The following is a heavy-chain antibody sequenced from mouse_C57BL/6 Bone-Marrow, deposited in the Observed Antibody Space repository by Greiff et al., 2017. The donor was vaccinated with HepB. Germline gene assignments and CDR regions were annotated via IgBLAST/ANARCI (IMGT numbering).Heavy chain of an antibody. V-gene: IGHV14-4*01. CDR2: IDPENGDT. D-gene: IGHD1-1*01. Sequence: LVESGAELVRPGASVKLSCTASGFNIKDDYMHWVKQRPEQGLEWIGWIDPENGDTEYASKFQGKATITADTSSNTAYLQLSSLTSEDTAVYYCTLYYGSSYDYWGQGTTLTVSS. J-gene: IGHJ2*01. CDR3: TLYYGSSYDY. CDR1: GFNIKDDY.